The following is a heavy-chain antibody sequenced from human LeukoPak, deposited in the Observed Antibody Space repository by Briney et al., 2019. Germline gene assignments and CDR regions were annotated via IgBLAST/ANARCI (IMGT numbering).Heavy chain of an antibody. D-gene: IGHD6-13*01. CDR1: GVSITSYY. V-gene: IGHV4-59*12. J-gene: IGHJ4*02. CDR3: ARFHTSSWFFDS. CDR2: IYYSGST. Sequence: PSETLSPTCTVSGVSITSYYWSWIRQPPGKGLEWIGYIYYSGSTSYNPSLKSRVTISVDESKNEFSLKLTSVTAADTAVYYCARFHTSSWFFDSWGQGILVTVSS.